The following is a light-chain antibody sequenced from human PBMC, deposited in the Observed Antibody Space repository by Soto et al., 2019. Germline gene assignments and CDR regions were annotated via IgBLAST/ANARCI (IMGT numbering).Light chain of an antibody. CDR3: CAYSTSGTHV. Sequence: QSVLTQPASVSGSPGQSITFSCTGTSSDVVSYDYVSWHQQHPGKAPKLIIYDVNNRPSGVPSRFSDSKSGNTASLIISGLQTEDEADYYCCAYSTSGTHVFGTG. J-gene: IGLJ1*01. CDR2: DVN. CDR1: SSDVVSYDY. V-gene: IGLV2-14*03.